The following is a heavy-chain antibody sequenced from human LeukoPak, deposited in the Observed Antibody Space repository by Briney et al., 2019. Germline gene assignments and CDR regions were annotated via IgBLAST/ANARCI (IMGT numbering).Heavy chain of an antibody. D-gene: IGHD3-22*01. CDR2: IYYSGST. CDR3: ARERYYDSSGSLPSYYYYGMDV. V-gene: IGHV4-31*03. J-gene: IGHJ6*02. Sequence: SETLSLTCSVSGGSISSDDYCWNWIRQHPGKGLEWIGYIYYSGSTYYNPSLKSRVALSVDTSKNQFSLKLSSLTAADTAVYYCARERYYDSSGSLPSYYYYGMDVWGQGTTVTVSS. CDR1: GGSISSDDYC.